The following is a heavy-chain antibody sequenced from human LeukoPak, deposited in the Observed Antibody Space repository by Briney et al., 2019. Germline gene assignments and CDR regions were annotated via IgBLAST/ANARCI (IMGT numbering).Heavy chain of an antibody. CDR2: IYHSGSS. CDR3: ARRGPPRTMLRGVKSGWFDP. V-gene: IGHV4-39*07. D-gene: IGHD3-10*01. J-gene: IGHJ5*02. CDR1: GGSISSSSYY. Sequence: PSETLSLTCTVSGGSISSSSYYWGWIRQPPGKGLEWIGSIYHSGSSYYNPSLKSRVTLAVETSKNQFSLKLSSVTAADKAVYYCARRGPPRTMLRGVKSGWFDPWGQGNLVTVSS.